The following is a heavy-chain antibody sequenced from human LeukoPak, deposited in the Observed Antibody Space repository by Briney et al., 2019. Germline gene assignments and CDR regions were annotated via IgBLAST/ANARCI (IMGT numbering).Heavy chain of an antibody. V-gene: IGHV4-39*07. CDR1: GVSISSNTYD. CDR3: LGRYYDSSGSHPTLGNWFDP. D-gene: IGHD3-22*01. Sequence: MPSETLSLTCAVSGVSISSNTYDWGWIRQPPGLGLEWIGSIHYTGSTNYNPSLKSRVTISVDTSKNQFSLKLSSVTAAGTAVYYCLGRYYDSSGSHPTLGNWFDPWGQGTLVTVSS. CDR2: IHYTGST. J-gene: IGHJ5*02.